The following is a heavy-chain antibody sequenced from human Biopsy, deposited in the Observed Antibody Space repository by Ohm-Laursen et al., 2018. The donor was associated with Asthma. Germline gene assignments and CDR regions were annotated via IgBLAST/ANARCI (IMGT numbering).Heavy chain of an antibody. CDR3: ARAVDYSHYYGIDV. CDR2: SSVYNGNT. V-gene: IGHV1-18*01. CDR1: GYTFNSAG. D-gene: IGHD3-10*01. Sequence: ASVKVSCKTSGYTFNSAGITWVRQAPGQGLEWMGWSSVYNGNTKVAQKLQDRVTMITDTSTSTAYMELRSLRSDDTAVYFCARAVDYSHYYGIDVWGQGSTVTVS. J-gene: IGHJ6*02.